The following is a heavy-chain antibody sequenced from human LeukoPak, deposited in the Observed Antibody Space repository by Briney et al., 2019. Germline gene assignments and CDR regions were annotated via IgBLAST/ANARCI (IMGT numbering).Heavy chain of an antibody. CDR3: ARHGVSEAYYYYDSSGYSHFDY. J-gene: IGHJ4*02. CDR2: IYYSGST. V-gene: IGHV4-39*01. Sequence: PSETLSLTCTVSGGSISSSSYYWGWIRQPPGKGLEWIWSIYYSGSTYYNPSLKSRVTISVDTSKNQFSLKLSSVTAADTAVYYCARHGVSEAYYYYDSSGYSHFDYWGQGTLVTVSS. CDR1: GGSISSSSYY. D-gene: IGHD3-22*01.